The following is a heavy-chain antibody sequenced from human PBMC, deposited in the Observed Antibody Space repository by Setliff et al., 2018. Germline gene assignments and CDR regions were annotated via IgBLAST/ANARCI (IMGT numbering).Heavy chain of an antibody. V-gene: IGHV4-4*08. Sequence: SLSLTCSVAGGSMTDFFWHWFRRPPGKGLEWIGYIYTKGGTNYSPSLKSRVTMSVDRSRNQFSLTLSSVSAADTAVYYCARSRYGLGGRPYWGQGTLVTVSS. CDR1: GGSMTDFF. D-gene: IGHD2-15*01. CDR2: IYTKGGT. CDR3: ARSRYGLGGRPY. J-gene: IGHJ4*02.